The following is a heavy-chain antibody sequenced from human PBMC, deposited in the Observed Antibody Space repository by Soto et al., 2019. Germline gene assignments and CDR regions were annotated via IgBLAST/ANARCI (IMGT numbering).Heavy chain of an antibody. Sequence: GGSLRLSCAASGFTFSNYWMHWLRQAPGKGLVWVSRINSDGSSTNYADSVKGRFTISRDNAKNTLYLQMNSLRAEDTALYFCARVPDGNPPYSWGQGTLVTVSS. CDR3: ARVPDGNPPYS. CDR2: INSDGSST. V-gene: IGHV3-74*01. J-gene: IGHJ4*02. CDR1: GFTFSNYW.